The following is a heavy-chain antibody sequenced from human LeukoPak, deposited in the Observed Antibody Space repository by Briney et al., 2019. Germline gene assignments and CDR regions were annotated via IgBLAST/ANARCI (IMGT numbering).Heavy chain of an antibody. J-gene: IGHJ5*02. V-gene: IGHV4-39*07. CDR1: GGSISSSSYY. CDR3: ARDFLESTTVTRFDP. D-gene: IGHD4-17*01. Sequence: PSETLSLTCTVSGGSISSSSYYWGWIRQPPGKGLEWIGSIYYSGSTYYNPSLKSRVTISVDTSKNQFSLKLSSVTAADTAVYYCARDFLESTTVTRFDPWGQGTLVTVSS. CDR2: IYYSGST.